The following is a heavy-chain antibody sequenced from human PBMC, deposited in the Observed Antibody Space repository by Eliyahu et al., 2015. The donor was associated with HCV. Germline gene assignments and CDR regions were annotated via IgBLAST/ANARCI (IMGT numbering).Heavy chain of an antibody. Sequence: QVQLVESGGGLVKPGGSLRLSCAASGFIFSXXYMSWIRQAPGKGLEWVSYISDSGDTIFYADSVKGRFTVSRDNAKNSLYLQMNSLRDDDTAIYYCARDGDLECGADCYPLDYWGQGTPVTVSS. CDR3: ARDGDLECGADCYPLDY. J-gene: IGHJ4*02. CDR1: GFIFSXXY. V-gene: IGHV3-11*01. CDR2: ISDSGDTI. D-gene: IGHD2-21*02.